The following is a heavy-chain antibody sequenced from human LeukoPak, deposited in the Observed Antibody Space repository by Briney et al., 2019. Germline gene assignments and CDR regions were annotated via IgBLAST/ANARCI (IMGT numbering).Heavy chain of an antibody. V-gene: IGHV3-43D*03. CDR1: GFTFDDYA. CDR2: ISWDGGST. CDR3: AKTSGYYYYYMDV. Sequence: PGGSLRLSCAASGFTFDDYAMHWVRQAPGKGLEWVSLISWDGGSTYYADSVKGRFTISRDNSKNSLYLQMNSLRAEDTALYYCAKTSGYYYYYMDVWGKGTTVTVSS. J-gene: IGHJ6*03.